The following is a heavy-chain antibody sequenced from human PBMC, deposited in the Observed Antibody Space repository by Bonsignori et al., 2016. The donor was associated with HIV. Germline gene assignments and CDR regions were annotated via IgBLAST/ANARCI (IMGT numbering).Heavy chain of an antibody. CDR2: IYYSGST. Sequence: PGKGLEWIGYIYYSGSTNYNPSLKSRVTISVDASKNQFSLKLSSVTAADTAVYYCARDGGKGSGSYIWGQGTLVTVSS. V-gene: IGHV4-59*13. CDR3: ARDGGKGSGSYI. J-gene: IGHJ4*02. D-gene: IGHD3-10*01.